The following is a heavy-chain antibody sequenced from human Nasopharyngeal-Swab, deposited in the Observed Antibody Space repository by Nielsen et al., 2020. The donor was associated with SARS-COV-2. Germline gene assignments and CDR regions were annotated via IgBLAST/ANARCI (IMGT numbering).Heavy chain of an antibody. CDR1: GFTFRNFA. J-gene: IGHJ4*02. CDR2: INSDGSTT. Sequence: GESLKISCAASGFTFRNFAMHWVRQGPGKGLAWVALINSDGSTTSYADSVKGRFTISRDDGKNTLYLEMNSLRAEDTAIYYCASGIFSPSYYWGQGTLVTVSS. D-gene: IGHD3-10*01. CDR3: ASGIFSPSYY. V-gene: IGHV3-74*01.